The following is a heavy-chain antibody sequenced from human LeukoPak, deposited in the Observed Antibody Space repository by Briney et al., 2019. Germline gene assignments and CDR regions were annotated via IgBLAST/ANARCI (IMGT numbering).Heavy chain of an antibody. D-gene: IGHD3-22*01. CDR2: INHSGST. V-gene: IGHV4-34*01. CDR3: ARALGRYDSRGNFDY. Sequence: PSETLSLTCAVYGGSFSGYYWSWIRQPPGKGLEWIGEINHSGSTNYNPSLKSRVTISVDTSKNQFSLKLSSVTAADTAVYYCARALGRYDSRGNFDYWGQGTLVTVSS. J-gene: IGHJ4*02. CDR1: GGSFSGYY.